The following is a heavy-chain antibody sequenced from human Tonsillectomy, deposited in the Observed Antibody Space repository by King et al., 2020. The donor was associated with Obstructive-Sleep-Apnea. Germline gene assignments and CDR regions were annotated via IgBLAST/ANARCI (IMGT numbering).Heavy chain of an antibody. CDR2: IYYGGST. Sequence: QLQESGPGLVKPSETLSLTCIVSGGSISSSSYYWGWIRQPPGKGLEWIGNIYYGGSTYYNPSLKSRVTISVDTSKNQFSLTLSSVTAADTAVYYCARDFSGSYNFDFWGQGTLVTVSS. CDR3: ARDFSGSYNFDF. J-gene: IGHJ4*02. D-gene: IGHD1-26*01. CDR1: GGSISSSSYY. V-gene: IGHV4-39*07.